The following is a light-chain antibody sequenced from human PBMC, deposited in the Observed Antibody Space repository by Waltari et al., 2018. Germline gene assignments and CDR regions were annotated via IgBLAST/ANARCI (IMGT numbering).Light chain of an antibody. Sequence: QTVVTQEPSLTVSPGGTVTLTCGSSTGAVTSDYYPNWIQQKPGQAPRALIYSATNKHSWTPARFSGSLLGGKAARTVSGAQPEDEAEYHCLLHCAGPWLFGGGTKLTVL. J-gene: IGLJ3*02. CDR2: SAT. CDR3: LLHCAGPWL. CDR1: TGAVTSDYY. V-gene: IGLV7-43*01.